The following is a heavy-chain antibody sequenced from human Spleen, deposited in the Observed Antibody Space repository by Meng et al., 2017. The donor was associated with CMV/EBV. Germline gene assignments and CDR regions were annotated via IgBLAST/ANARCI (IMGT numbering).Heavy chain of an antibody. Sequence: ASVKVSCKASGYTFTSYYMHWVRQAPGQGLEWMGIINPSGGSTSYAQKFQGRVTMTRDTSTSTVYMELSSLRSEDTAVYYCARGRIVVVIGSPEFDPWGQGTLVTVSS. V-gene: IGHV1-46*01. J-gene: IGHJ5*02. CDR1: GYTFTSYY. CDR3: ARGRIVVVIGSPEFDP. CDR2: INPSGGST. D-gene: IGHD2-21*01.